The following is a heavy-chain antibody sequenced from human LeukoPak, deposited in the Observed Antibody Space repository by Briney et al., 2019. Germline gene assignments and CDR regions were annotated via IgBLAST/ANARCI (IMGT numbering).Heavy chain of an antibody. CDR3: ARDLPPLYDSSGYYGGFGY. CDR1: GYTFTSYY. CDR2: INPSGGST. J-gene: IGHJ4*02. V-gene: IGHV1-46*01. Sequence: ASVKVSCKASGYTFTSYYMHWVRQAPGQGLEWMGIINPSGGSTSYAQKFQGRVTMTRDMSTSTVYMELSSLRSEDTAVYYCARDLPPLYDSSGYYGGFGYWGQGTLVTVSS. D-gene: IGHD3-22*01.